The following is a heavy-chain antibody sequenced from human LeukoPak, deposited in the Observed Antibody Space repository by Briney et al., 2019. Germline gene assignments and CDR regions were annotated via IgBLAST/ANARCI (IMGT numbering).Heavy chain of an antibody. CDR2: IKQDGSEK. Sequence: GGSLRLSWAASGFTYSSYWMSWVRQAPGKGLEWVANIKQDGSEKYYVDSVKGRFTISRDNAKNSLYLQMNSLRAEDTAVYYCARERWELLLESWGQGTLVTVSS. V-gene: IGHV3-7*01. CDR1: GFTYSSYW. D-gene: IGHD1-26*01. J-gene: IGHJ4*02. CDR3: ARERWELLLES.